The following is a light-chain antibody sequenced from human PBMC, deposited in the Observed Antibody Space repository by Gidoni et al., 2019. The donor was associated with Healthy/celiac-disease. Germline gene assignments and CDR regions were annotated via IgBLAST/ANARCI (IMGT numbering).Light chain of an antibody. CDR1: QSVLYSSNNKNY. V-gene: IGKV4-1*01. Sequence: DLVMTQSPDSQAVSMGERTTTKCKSSQSVLYSSNNKNYLAGYQQKPGQPPKLLIYRACTRDSGVPDRVRDSGSGTDVTLTISSLQAEDVAVYYCQQYYSTPYTFGQGTKLEIK. CDR2: RAC. CDR3: QQYYSTPYT. J-gene: IGKJ2*01.